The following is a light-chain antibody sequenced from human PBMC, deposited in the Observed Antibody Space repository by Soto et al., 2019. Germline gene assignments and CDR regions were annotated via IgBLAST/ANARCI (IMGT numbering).Light chain of an antibody. Sequence: EIVLTQSPATLSLSPGERATLSCRASQSVSSYLAWYQQKPGQAPRLLMSGASNRASGVPVRFSGSESGTDFTLTITRLEPEDFALYYCQQYGGSPITFGLGTRLEIK. CDR1: QSVSSY. J-gene: IGKJ5*01. V-gene: IGKV3-20*01. CDR3: QQYGGSPIT. CDR2: GAS.